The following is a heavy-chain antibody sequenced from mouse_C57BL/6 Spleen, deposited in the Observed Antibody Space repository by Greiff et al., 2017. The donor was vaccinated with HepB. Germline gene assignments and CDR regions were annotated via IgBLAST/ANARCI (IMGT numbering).Heavy chain of an antibody. CDR2: IDPSDSYT. CDR3: ARLGDYVLPAMDY. D-gene: IGHD2-4*01. J-gene: IGHJ4*01. Sequence: QVQLQQPGAELVRPGTSVKLSCKASGYTFTSYWMHWVKQRPGQGLEWIGVIDPSDSYTNYNQKFKGKATLTVDTSSSTAYMQLSSLTSEDSAVYDCARLGDYVLPAMDYWGQGTSVTVSS. CDR1: GYTFTSYW. V-gene: IGHV1-59*01.